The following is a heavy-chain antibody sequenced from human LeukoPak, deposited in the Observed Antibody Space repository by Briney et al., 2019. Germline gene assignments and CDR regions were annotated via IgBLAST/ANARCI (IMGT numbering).Heavy chain of an antibody. D-gene: IGHD2-2*01. V-gene: IGHV1-8*01. CDR1: GYTFTSYD. Sequence: ASVKVSCKASGYTFTSYDINWVRQATGQGLEWMGWMNPNSGNTGYAQKFQGRVTMTRNTSISTAYMELSSLRSEDTAVYYCARTLGDCSSTSCYWYNWYDPWGQGTLVTVCS. CDR2: MNPNSGNT. J-gene: IGHJ5*02. CDR3: ARTLGDCSSTSCYWYNWYDP.